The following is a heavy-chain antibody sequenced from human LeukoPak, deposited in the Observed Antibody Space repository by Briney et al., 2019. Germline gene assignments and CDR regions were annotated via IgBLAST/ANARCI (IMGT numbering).Heavy chain of an antibody. D-gene: IGHD3-9*01. V-gene: IGHV3-64*02. Sequence: GGSLRLSCAASGFTFSNYAMHWVRQAPGMGLEYVSAINANGGGTYYADSVKGRFTTSRDNSKSTLYLQLGSLRAEDMAVYFCGRFLLIGYYYDYWGQGALVTVSS. J-gene: IGHJ4*02. CDR2: INANGGGT. CDR3: GRFLLIGYYYDY. CDR1: GFTFSNYA.